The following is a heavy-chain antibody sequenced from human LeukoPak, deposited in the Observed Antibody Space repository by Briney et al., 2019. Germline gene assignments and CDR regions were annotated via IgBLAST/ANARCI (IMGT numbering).Heavy chain of an antibody. D-gene: IGHD5-18*01. CDR3: ARTTEGGYTYGYFYYYYMDV. J-gene: IGHJ6*03. CDR1: GASISSTSYY. Sequence: SETLSLTCTVSGASISSTSYYWAWIRQPPGKGLEWIGSVHYSGSIYYNPSLKSRATLSVDTSKNEFSLRLTSVTAADTAVYYCARTTEGGYTYGYFYYYYMDVWGKGTTVTISS. CDR2: VHYSGSI. V-gene: IGHV4-39*07.